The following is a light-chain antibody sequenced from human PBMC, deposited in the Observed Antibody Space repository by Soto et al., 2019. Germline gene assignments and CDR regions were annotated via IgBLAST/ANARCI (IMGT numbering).Light chain of an antibody. CDR2: GAS. CDR1: QSVRSY. V-gene: IGKV3-15*01. CDR3: QQYNNWPYT. J-gene: IGKJ2*01. Sequence: EIVMTQSPATLSVSPGDRATLSCRASQSVRSYLAWYQQKPGQSPRLLISGASTRATGFPARFSGSGSETEFTLTISNLQSEDFEVYYCQQYNNWPYTFGQGTKLEIK.